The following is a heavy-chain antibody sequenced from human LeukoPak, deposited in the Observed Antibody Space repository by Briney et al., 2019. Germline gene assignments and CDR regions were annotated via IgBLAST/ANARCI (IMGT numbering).Heavy chain of an antibody. V-gene: IGHV3-21*05. CDR2: ISSSSSYI. J-gene: IGHJ3*02. D-gene: IGHD2-15*01. CDR1: GFTFSSYE. Sequence: PGGSLRLSCAASGFTFSSYEMNWVRQAPGKGLEWVSYISSSSSYIYYADSVKGRFTISRDNAKNSLYLQMNSLRAEDTAVYYCAREHCSGGSCYSDSDAFDIWGQGTMVTVSS. CDR3: AREHCSGGSCYSDSDAFDI.